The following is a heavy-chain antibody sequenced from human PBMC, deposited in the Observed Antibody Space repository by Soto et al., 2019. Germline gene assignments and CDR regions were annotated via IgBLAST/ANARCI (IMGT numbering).Heavy chain of an antibody. D-gene: IGHD4-4*01. CDR3: ARDRRDYTDGYGMDV. CDR2: IYYSGST. V-gene: IGHV4-59*01. Sequence: SETPSLPCSVSGGSISSYYWSWIRQPPGKGLEWIGYIYYSGSTNYNPSLKSRVTISVDTSKNQFSLKLSSVTAADTAVYYCARDRRDYTDGYGMDVWGQGTMVTVSS. CDR1: GGSISSYY. J-gene: IGHJ6*02.